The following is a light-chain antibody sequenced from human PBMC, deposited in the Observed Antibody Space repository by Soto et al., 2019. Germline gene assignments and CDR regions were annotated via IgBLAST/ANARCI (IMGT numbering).Light chain of an antibody. CDR3: QHYNHWLWT. CDR2: GAS. V-gene: IGKV3-15*01. Sequence: IMMTQSPATLSVSPGERATLSCRASQSVNSNLAWYQQKPGQAPRLLIYGASTRATGIQARFSGSGSGTEFTLTISNLQSEDFAVYYCQHYNHWLWTFGQGTKVDIK. J-gene: IGKJ1*01. CDR1: QSVNSN.